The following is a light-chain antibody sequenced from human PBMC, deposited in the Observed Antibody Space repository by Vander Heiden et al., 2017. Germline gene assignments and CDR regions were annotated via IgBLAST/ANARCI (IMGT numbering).Light chain of an antibody. V-gene: IGKV1-5*03. CDR3: QQYNSYPIT. CDR1: QSISSW. CDR2: KAS. J-gene: IGKJ5*01. Sequence: PMTQSPSTLSASVGDRVTITCRASQSISSWLAWYQQKSGKAPKLLIYKASSLESGVPSRFSGSGSGTEFTLTISSLQPDDFATYYCQQYNSYPITFGQGTRVEIK.